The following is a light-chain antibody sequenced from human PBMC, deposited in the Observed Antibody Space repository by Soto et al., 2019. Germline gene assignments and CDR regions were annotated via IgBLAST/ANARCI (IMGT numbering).Light chain of an antibody. CDR2: DVS. Sequence: QSVLTQPASVSGSHGQSITISCTGTSSDVGGYNYVSWYQQHPGKAPKLMIYDVSNRPSGVSNRFSGSKSGNTASLTISGLQAEDEADYYCSSYTSSSTVHVVFGGGTKLTVL. V-gene: IGLV2-14*01. CDR3: SSYTSSSTVHVV. CDR1: SSDVGGYNY. J-gene: IGLJ2*01.